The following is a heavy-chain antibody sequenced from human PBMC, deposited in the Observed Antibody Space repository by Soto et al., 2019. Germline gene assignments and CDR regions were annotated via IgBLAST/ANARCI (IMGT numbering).Heavy chain of an antibody. CDR1: GYTFTGYY. D-gene: IGHD6-13*01. V-gene: IGHV1-2*02. Sequence: GASVKVSCKASGYTFTGYYMHWVRQAPGQGLEWMGWIDPNSGGTNYAQKFQGRVTMTRDTSISTAYMELSRLRSDDTAVYYCAILWGIAAAGSIDYWGQGTLVTVSS. CDR3: AILWGIAAAGSIDY. CDR2: IDPNSGGT. J-gene: IGHJ4*02.